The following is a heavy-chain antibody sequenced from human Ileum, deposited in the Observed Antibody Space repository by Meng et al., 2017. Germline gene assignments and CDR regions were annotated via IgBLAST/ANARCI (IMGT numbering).Heavy chain of an antibody. V-gene: IGHV3-33*03. Sequence: GGSLRLSCAASGFTFSSYGMHWVRQAPGKGLEWVAVIWYDGSNHYYADSVKGRFTISRDNSKDTMYLQMNSQRAEDTAVYSCAKGVAVAYTDFQHWGQGTLVTVSS. D-gene: IGHD6-19*01. J-gene: IGHJ1*01. CDR3: AKGVAVAYTDFQH. CDR2: IWYDGSNH. CDR1: GFTFSSYG.